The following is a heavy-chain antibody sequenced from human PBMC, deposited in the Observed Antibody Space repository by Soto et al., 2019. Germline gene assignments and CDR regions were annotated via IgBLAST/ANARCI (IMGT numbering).Heavy chain of an antibody. CDR3: ARGYYDSNGQSNTFDI. J-gene: IGHJ3*02. CDR1: GGSISSGGYY. Sequence: SLTCTVSGGSISSGGYYWSWIRQHPGKGLEWIGYIYYSGSTYYNASLKSRVTISVDTSKNQFSLKLSAVTAADTAVYYCARGYYDSNGQSNTFDIWGRGTMVTVSS. D-gene: IGHD3-22*01. V-gene: IGHV4-31*03. CDR2: IYYSGST.